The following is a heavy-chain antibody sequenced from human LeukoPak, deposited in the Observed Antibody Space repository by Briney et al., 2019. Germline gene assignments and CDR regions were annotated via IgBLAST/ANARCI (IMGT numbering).Heavy chain of an antibody. V-gene: IGHV1-18*01. CDR3: AREGGSGWYLGGLDYYGMDV. J-gene: IGHJ6*02. D-gene: IGHD6-19*01. Sequence: ASVKVSCKASGYTFTSYGISWVRQAPGQGLEWMGWISAYNGNTNYAQKLQGRVTMTTDTSTSTAYMELRSLRSDDTAVYYCAREGGSGWYLGGLDYYGMDVWGQGTTVTVSS. CDR1: GYTFTSYG. CDR2: ISAYNGNT.